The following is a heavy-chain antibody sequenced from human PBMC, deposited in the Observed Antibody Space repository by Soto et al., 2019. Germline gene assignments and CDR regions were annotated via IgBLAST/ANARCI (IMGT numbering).Heavy chain of an antibody. CDR3: ARGPNPLVVVTAMRPFDY. CDR1: GGSFSGYY. CDR2: INHSGST. J-gene: IGHJ4*02. Sequence: SETLSLTCAVYGGSFSGYYWTWIRQSPGKGLEWIGEINHSGSTYYNPSLKSRLTISVDTSKNQFSLKLNSVTAADTAVYYCARGPNPLVVVTAMRPFDYWGQGTLVTVSS. D-gene: IGHD2-15*01. V-gene: IGHV4-34*01.